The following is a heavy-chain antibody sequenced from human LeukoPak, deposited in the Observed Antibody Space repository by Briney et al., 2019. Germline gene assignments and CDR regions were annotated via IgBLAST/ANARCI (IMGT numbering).Heavy chain of an antibody. CDR3: ARGGGYSYGYLDAFDI. V-gene: IGHV3-33*01. J-gene: IGHJ3*02. D-gene: IGHD5-18*01. CDR2: IWYDGSNE. Sequence: PGGSLRLSCAASGFSFDTHGMHWVRQAPGKGLEWVALIWYDGSNEYYADSVKGRFTISRDNSKNALYLQMNSLRAEDTAVYYCARGGGYSYGYLDAFDIWGQGTTVTVSS. CDR1: GFSFDTHG.